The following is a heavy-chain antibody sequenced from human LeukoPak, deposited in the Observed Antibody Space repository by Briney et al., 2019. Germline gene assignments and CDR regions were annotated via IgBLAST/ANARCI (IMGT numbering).Heavy chain of an antibody. Sequence: SGTLSLTCTVSGGSFSNYYWSWIRQPAGKGLEWIGRIYTSGSTNYNPSVKSRVTMSVDTSNNQFSLKLTSVTAADTAVYYCARQPPQYYGMDVWGQGTTVTVSS. CDR2: IYTSGST. D-gene: IGHD1-14*01. J-gene: IGHJ6*02. V-gene: IGHV4-4*07. CDR3: ARQPPQYYGMDV. CDR1: GGSFSNYY.